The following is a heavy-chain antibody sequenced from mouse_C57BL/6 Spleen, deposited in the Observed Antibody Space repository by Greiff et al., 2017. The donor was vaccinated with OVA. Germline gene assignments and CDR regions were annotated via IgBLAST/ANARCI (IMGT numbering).Heavy chain of an antibody. Sequence: QVQLQQSGPELVKPGASVKISCKASGYAFSSSWMNWVKQRPGKGLEWIGRIYPGDGDTNYNGKFKGKATLTADKSSSTAYMQLRSLTSEDSAVYFGSSSYDGFFAYWGQGTLVTVSA. J-gene: IGHJ3*01. D-gene: IGHD2-3*01. CDR1: GYAFSSSW. CDR2: IYPGDGDT. CDR3: SSSYDGFFAY. V-gene: IGHV1-82*01.